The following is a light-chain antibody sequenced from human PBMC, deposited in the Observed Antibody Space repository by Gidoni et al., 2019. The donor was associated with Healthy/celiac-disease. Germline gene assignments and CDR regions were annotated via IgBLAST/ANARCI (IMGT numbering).Light chain of an antibody. Sequence: EIVMTQSPATLSVSPGERATLSCRASQSVSSNLAWYQQKPGQAPRLLIYGASTRATGIPARFSVPSGSGTEFTLTISSLQSEDFAVYYCQQYNNWPPYTFGQGTKLEIK. V-gene: IGKV3-15*01. CDR3: QQYNNWPPYT. CDR1: QSVSSN. J-gene: IGKJ2*01. CDR2: GAS.